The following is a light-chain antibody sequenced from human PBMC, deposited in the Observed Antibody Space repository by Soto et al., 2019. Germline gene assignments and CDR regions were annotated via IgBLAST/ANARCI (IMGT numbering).Light chain of an antibody. CDR3: QQYSSSRT. CDR2: GAS. CDR1: QSVSSSY. J-gene: IGKJ1*01. V-gene: IGKV3-20*01. Sequence: ESVLTQSPVTLCFCRGERATLPCRASQSVSSSYLAWYQQKPGQAPRLLIYGASSRATGIPDRFSGSGSGTDFTLTISSLEPEDFAMYYCQQYSSSRTFGQGTKVDI.